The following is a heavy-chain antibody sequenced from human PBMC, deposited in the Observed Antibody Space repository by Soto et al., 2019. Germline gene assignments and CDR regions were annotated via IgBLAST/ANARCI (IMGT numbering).Heavy chain of an antibody. J-gene: IGHJ4*02. Sequence: QVQLVQSGAEVKKPGASVKVSCKVSGYTFTNYGISWVRQTPGQGLEWMGWLSAYNGNTNYAEKLQGRVTMTTDTSTSTAYMELRSLRSYDTAVYYCTRDVGHYYDGSGYKIYFDYWGQGTLVTISS. D-gene: IGHD3-22*01. CDR2: LSAYNGNT. CDR1: GYTFTNYG. CDR3: TRDVGHYYDGSGYKIYFDY. V-gene: IGHV1-18*01.